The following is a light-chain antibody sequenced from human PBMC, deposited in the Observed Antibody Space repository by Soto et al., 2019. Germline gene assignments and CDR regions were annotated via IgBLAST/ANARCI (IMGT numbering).Light chain of an antibody. CDR1: QSFSSS. CDR2: DAS. V-gene: IGKV3-11*01. Sequence: EIALTQSPATLSLSPGERATLSCRASQSFSSSLAWYQQKPGQAPRLLIYDASNRATGIPARFSGSGSGTDFTLTISSLEPEDFVVYYCQQRRSWHPTFGQGTKVDIK. J-gene: IGKJ1*01. CDR3: QQRRSWHPT.